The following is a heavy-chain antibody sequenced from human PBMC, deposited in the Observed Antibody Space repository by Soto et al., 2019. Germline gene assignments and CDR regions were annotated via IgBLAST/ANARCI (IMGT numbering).Heavy chain of an antibody. CDR2: ISGSGGST. CDR3: AKVSVILDY. CDR1: GFTFSSYA. V-gene: IGHV3-23*01. D-gene: IGHD3-16*02. J-gene: IGHJ4*02. Sequence: EVQLLESGGGLVQPGGSVRLSCAASGFTFSSYAMSWVLQAPGKGLEWVSAISGSGGSTYYADSVKGRFTISRDNSKNKLYMQMNSLRAEDTAVYYCAKVSVILDYWGEGTLVTVS.